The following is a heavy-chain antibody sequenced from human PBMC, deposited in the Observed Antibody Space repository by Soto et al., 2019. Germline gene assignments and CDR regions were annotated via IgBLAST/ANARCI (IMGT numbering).Heavy chain of an antibody. CDR1: GGSFSGYY. CDR2: INHSGST. Sequence: QVQLQPWGAGLLKPSETLSLTCAVYGGSFSGYYWSWIRQPPGKGLEWIGEINHSGSTNYNPSLKSRVTISVDTSKNQFSLKLSSVTAADTAVYYCARGSGGRCSGGSCYRYYYGMDVWGQGTTVTVSS. D-gene: IGHD2-15*01. CDR3: ARGSGGRCSGGSCYRYYYGMDV. J-gene: IGHJ6*02. V-gene: IGHV4-34*01.